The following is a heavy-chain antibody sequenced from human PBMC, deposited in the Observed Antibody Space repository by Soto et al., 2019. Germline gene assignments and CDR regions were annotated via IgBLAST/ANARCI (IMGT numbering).Heavy chain of an antibody. CDR1: GFTFSSYS. V-gene: IGHV3-21*01. D-gene: IGHD1-1*01. CDR2: ISSSSSYI. CDR3: ARDNSILEPDDAFDI. Sequence: EVQLVESGGGLVKPGGSLRLSCAASGFTFSSYSMNWVRQAPGKGLVWVSSISSSSSYIYYADSVKGRFTISRDNAKNSLYLQMNSLRAEDTAVYYCARDNSILEPDDAFDIWGQGTMVTVSS. J-gene: IGHJ3*02.